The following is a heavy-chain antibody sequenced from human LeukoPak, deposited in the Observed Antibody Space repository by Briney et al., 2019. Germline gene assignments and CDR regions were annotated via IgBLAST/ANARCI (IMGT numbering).Heavy chain of an antibody. CDR3: ASLSSGHDAFDI. V-gene: IGHV1-18*01. D-gene: IGHD6-19*01. CDR1: GYTFTSYG. Sequence: ASVKVSCKASGYTFTSYGISWVRQAPGQGLEWMGWISAYNGNTNYAQKLQGRVTMTTDTSTSTAYMELRSLRSDDTAVCYCASLSSGHDAFDIWGQGTMVTVSS. CDR2: ISAYNGNT. J-gene: IGHJ3*02.